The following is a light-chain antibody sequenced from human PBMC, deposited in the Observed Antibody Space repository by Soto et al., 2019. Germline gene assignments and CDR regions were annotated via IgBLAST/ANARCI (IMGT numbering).Light chain of an antibody. CDR2: GAS. V-gene: IGKV3-20*01. CDR3: QQFSSYPLT. Sequence: ENAFTKSPGTVSFSPGERANLTCSASQSFSSSYLSWYQQKPGQAHRLLIYGASSRATGIPDRFSGSGSGTDFTLTIIRLEPEDFVVYYCQQFSSYPLTFGGGTKVDIK. CDR1: QSFSSSY. J-gene: IGKJ4*01.